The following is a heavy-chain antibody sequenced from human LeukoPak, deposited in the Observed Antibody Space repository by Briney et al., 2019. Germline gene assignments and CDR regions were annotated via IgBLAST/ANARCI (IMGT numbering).Heavy chain of an antibody. D-gene: IGHD3-22*01. Sequence: ASVKVSCKASGYTFTTYGINWVRQAPGQGLEWMGWISAYNGNTNYAQKLQGRVTMTTDTSTSTAYMELRSLRSDDTAVYYCAREETNYYDSSGYFYYFDYWGQGTLVTVSS. CDR1: GYTFTTYG. V-gene: IGHV1-18*01. J-gene: IGHJ4*02. CDR2: ISAYNGNT. CDR3: AREETNYYDSSGYFYYFDY.